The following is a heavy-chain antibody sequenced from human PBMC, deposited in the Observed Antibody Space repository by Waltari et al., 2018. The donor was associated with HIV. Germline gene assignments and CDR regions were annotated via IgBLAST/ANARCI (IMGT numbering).Heavy chain of an antibody. Sequence: QVQLVQSGAEVKKPGASVTVSCKVSGYTLTDFSMHCLRPAPGKGLEWMGGFDPEDGETIYEQKFQGRVTMTEDKSTDTAYMELSSLRSEDTAVYYCATEGLTPIVGAKGVFDYWGQGTLVTVSS. J-gene: IGHJ4*02. CDR1: GYTLTDFS. CDR2: FDPEDGET. V-gene: IGHV1-24*01. CDR3: ATEGLTPIVGAKGVFDY. D-gene: IGHD1-26*01.